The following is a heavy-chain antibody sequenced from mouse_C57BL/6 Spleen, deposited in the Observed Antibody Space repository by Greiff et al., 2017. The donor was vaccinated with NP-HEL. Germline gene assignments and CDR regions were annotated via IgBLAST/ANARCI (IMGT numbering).Heavy chain of an antibody. D-gene: IGHD1-1*01. CDR3: ASHYYGSLDY. J-gene: IGHJ2*01. Sequence: VQLQQSGPELVKPGASVKISCKASGYTFTDYYMNWVKQSHGKSLEWIGDINPNNGGTSYNQKFKGKATLTVDKSSSTAYMELRSLTSEDSAVYYCASHYYGSLDYWGQGTTLTVSS. CDR1: GYTFTDYY. V-gene: IGHV1-26*01. CDR2: INPNNGGT.